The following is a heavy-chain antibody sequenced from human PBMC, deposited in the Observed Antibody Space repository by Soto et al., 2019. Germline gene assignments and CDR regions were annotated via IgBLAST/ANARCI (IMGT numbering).Heavy chain of an antibody. Sequence: GASLKISCKGSGHIFSNYWIGWVRQVPGKGLEWMGIIYPGDSDTRYSPSFQGQVTITVDKSINTAYLQWSRLKASDTAIYYCARQRLWGTSGYYYFENWGQGTLVTVSS. CDR3: ARQRLWGTSGYYYFEN. J-gene: IGHJ4*02. CDR1: GHIFSNYW. D-gene: IGHD3-22*01. CDR2: IYPGDSDT. V-gene: IGHV5-51*01.